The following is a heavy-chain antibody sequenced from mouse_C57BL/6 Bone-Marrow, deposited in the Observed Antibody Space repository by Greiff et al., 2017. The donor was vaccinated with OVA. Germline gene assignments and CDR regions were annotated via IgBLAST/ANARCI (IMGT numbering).Heavy chain of an antibody. V-gene: IGHV1-76*01. CDR1: GYTFTDYY. J-gene: IGHJ3*01. CDR3: AKGSPGTWFAY. Sequence: QVQLQQSGAELVRPGASVKLSCKASGYTFTDYYINWVKQRPGQGLEWIARIYPGSGNTYYNEKFKGKATLTAEKSSSTAYMQLSSLTSEDSAVYFCAKGSPGTWFAYWGQGTRVTVSA. D-gene: IGHD3-3*01. CDR2: IYPGSGNT.